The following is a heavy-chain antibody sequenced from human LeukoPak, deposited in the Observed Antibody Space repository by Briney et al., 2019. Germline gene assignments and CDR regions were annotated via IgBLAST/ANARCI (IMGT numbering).Heavy chain of an antibody. Sequence: KPGGSLRLSCAASGFTFSSYSMNWVRQAPGKGLEWVSSISSSSSYIYYADSVKGRFTTSRDNAKNSLYLQMNSLRAEDTAVYYCARDDYGGNSDAFDIWGQGTMVTVSS. D-gene: IGHD4-23*01. J-gene: IGHJ3*02. CDR1: GFTFSSYS. CDR3: ARDDYGGNSDAFDI. CDR2: ISSSSSYI. V-gene: IGHV3-21*01.